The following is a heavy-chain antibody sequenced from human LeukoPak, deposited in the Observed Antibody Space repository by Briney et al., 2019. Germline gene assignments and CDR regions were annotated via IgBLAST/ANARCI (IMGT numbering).Heavy chain of an antibody. CDR3: ATVSPRAAAGTEEY. CDR1: GGSFSYYY. CDR2: VNRGGSA. V-gene: IGHV4-34*01. D-gene: IGHD6-13*01. J-gene: IGHJ4*02. Sequence: SETLSLTCAIYGGSFSYYYWSWIRQPPGKGLEWIGEVNRGGSANYNSSLKSRVTMSVDTSKNQFSLKLSSVTAADTAVYYCATVSPRAAAGTEEYWGQGTLVTVSS.